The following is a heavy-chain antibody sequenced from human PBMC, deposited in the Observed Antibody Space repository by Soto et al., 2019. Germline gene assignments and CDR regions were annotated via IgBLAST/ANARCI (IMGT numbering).Heavy chain of an antibody. J-gene: IGHJ5*02. CDR2: IYHSGST. V-gene: IGHV4-59*01. D-gene: IGHD3-16*01. CDR1: GGSLSSFY. CDR3: ARGWGGPYSFDT. Sequence: XTLSLPCTVSGGSLSSFYCFWIRQPPGKELEWIGQIYHSGSTIYNPSLESRVTILVDSSKNQVSLDLTSLTAADTAVYYCARGWGGPYSFDTWGQGALGTVS.